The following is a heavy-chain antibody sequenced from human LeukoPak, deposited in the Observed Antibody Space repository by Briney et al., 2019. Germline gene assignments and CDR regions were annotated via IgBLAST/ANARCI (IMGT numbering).Heavy chain of an antibody. J-gene: IGHJ6*03. CDR1: GFTVNDNY. Sequence: PGGSLRLSCAASGFTVNDNYMSWVRQAPGKGLEWISVIHRSGDTYYADSVKGRFTVSRDNDQNTLYLQLNSLRPEDTAVYYCARDRVKSDDILTGYPHYYYYFYMDVWGKGTVVTVSS. D-gene: IGHD3-9*01. CDR2: IHRSGDT. V-gene: IGHV3-66*03. CDR3: ARDRVKSDDILTGYPHYYYYFYMDV.